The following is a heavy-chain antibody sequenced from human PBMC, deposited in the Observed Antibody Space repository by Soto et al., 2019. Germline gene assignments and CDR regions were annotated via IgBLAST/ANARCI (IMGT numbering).Heavy chain of an antibody. CDR2: IYPGDSDT. CDR3: ARHDSSRYYWQDYGMDV. Sequence: PGESLKIACKGSGYSFTSYWIGWVRQMPGKGLEWMGIIYPGDSDTRYSPSFQGQVTISADKSISTAYLQWSSLKASDTAMYYCARHDSSRYYWQDYGMDVWGQGTTVSVSS. J-gene: IGHJ6*02. CDR1: GYSFTSYW. V-gene: IGHV5-51*01. D-gene: IGHD3-22*01.